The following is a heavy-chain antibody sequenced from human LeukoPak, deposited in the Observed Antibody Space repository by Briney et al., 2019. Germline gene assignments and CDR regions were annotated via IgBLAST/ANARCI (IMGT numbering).Heavy chain of an antibody. V-gene: IGHV3-30*03. D-gene: IGHD5-18*01. J-gene: IGHJ4*02. CDR2: ISHDGSKK. CDR3: ARANGQLWTTPDY. Sequence: SGGPLTLSCAASGFTLSSYGMHGVRQPKGEGLEWVAVISHDGSKKHSAASVKGRFTISRDNSKNTLYPQLNSLRAEDTAVYYCARANGQLWTTPDYWGQGTLVTIPS. CDR1: GFTLSSYG.